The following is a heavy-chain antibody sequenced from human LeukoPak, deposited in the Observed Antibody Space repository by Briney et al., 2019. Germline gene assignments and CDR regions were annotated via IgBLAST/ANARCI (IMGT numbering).Heavy chain of an antibody. V-gene: IGHV3-23*01. Sequence: AGSLRLSCAASGFILSNYAMNWVRQAPGKGLEWVSALSYSGGTTYYADSVKGHFTISRDNSKNTVFLQMNSLRADDTAVYYCARGYCSGGSCYWFFDLWGRGTLVTVSS. D-gene: IGHD2-15*01. CDR1: GFILSNYA. J-gene: IGHJ2*01. CDR2: LSYSGGTT. CDR3: ARGYCSGGSCYWFFDL.